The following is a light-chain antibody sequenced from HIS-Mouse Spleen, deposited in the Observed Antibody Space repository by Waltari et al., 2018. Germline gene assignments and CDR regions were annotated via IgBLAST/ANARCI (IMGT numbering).Light chain of an antibody. Sequence: QSALTQPASVSGSPGQSIPLSCTGPSRAVGAYNYVPWYQQHPGKAPKLMIYDVSNRPSGVSNRFSGSKSGNTASLTISGLQAEDEADYYCSSYTSSSTYVFGTGTKVTVL. CDR3: SSYTSSSTYV. CDR2: DVS. J-gene: IGLJ1*01. CDR1: SRAVGAYNY. V-gene: IGLV2-14*03.